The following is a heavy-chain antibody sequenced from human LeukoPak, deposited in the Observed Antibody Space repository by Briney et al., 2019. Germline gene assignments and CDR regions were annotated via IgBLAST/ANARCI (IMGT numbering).Heavy chain of an antibody. Sequence: PGGSLRLSCAASGFTFNNVWMNWVRQAPGKGLEWVGRIKSKTDGGTTDYDETVKGRLTISRDDSKNTLFLQMNSLKIEDTAVYYCATDLRNYYYGMDVWGQGTTVTVSS. D-gene: IGHD3-9*01. CDR2: IKSKTDGGTT. V-gene: IGHV3-15*01. CDR1: GFTFNNVW. J-gene: IGHJ6*02. CDR3: ATDLRNYYYGMDV.